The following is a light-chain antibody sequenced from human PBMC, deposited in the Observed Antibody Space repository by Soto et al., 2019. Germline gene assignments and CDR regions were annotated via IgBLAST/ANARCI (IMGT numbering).Light chain of an antibody. CDR1: QSVSSN. CDR2: AAS. J-gene: IGKJ3*01. CDR3: QQYNKWPLFT. Sequence: EIVMTQSPVTLSVSPGERATLSCRASQSVSSNLAWYQQKPGQAPRLLIYAASTRATGIPARFSGSGSGTEFTLTISSLHSEDFAVYYCQQYNKWPLFTFGPGTKVDIK. V-gene: IGKV3-15*01.